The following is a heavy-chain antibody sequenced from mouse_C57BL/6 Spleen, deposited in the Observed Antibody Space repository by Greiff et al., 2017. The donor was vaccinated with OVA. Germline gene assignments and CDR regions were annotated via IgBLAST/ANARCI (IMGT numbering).Heavy chain of an antibody. D-gene: IGHD2-12*01. V-gene: IGHV1-82*01. CDR1: GYAFSSSW. J-gene: IGHJ2*01. CDR2: IYPGDGDT. CDR3: ARLMDYIFDY. Sequence: QVQLKQSGPELVKPGASVKISCKASGYAFSSSWMNWVKQRPGKGLEWIGRIYPGDGDTNYNGKFKGKATLTADKSSSTAYMQLSSLTSEDSAVYFCARLMDYIFDYGGQGTTLTVSS.